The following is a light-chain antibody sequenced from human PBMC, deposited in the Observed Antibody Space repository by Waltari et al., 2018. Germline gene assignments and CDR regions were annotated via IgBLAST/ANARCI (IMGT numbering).Light chain of an antibody. V-gene: IGKV3-20*01. J-gene: IGKJ4*01. CDR2: DIS. CDR1: QSVPSTY. Sequence: CRPSQSVPSTYLARYQQKPGQAPRVLNSDISNRATGIPDRFSGSGSGTDFTLTIGRLEPEDFAVYYCQQYGSLPLTFGGGTKVEIK. CDR3: QQYGSLPLT.